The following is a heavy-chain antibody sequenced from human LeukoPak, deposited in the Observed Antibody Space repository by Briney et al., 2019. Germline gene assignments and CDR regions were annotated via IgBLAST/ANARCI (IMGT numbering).Heavy chain of an antibody. V-gene: IGHV3-7*01. CDR2: IKQDGSEK. Sequence: GGSLRLSCEASGLTFSRYWMTWVRQAPGKGLEWVANIKQDGSEKYYVDSVKGRFTISRDNAKNSLYLQMNSLRAEDTAVYYCARSGRGVDSFYFYMDVWGKGTTVTVSS. CDR1: GLTFSRYW. CDR3: ARSGRGVDSFYFYMDV. J-gene: IGHJ6*03. D-gene: IGHD3-10*01.